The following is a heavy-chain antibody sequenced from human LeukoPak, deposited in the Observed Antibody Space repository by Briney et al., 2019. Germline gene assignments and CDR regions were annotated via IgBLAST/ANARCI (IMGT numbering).Heavy chain of an antibody. V-gene: IGHV1-24*01. CDR2: FDPEDGET. Sequence: ASVKVSCKVSGYTLTELSMHWVRQAPGNGLEWRGGFDPEDGETIYAQKFQGRVTMTEDTSTDTAYMELSSLRSEDTAVYYCATVYDYVWGSYDYWGQGTLVTVSS. CDR3: ATVYDYVWGSYDY. J-gene: IGHJ4*02. D-gene: IGHD3-16*01. CDR1: GYTLTELS.